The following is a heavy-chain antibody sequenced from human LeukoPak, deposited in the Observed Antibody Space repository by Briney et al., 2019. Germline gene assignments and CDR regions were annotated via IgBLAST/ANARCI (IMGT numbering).Heavy chain of an antibody. V-gene: IGHV3-11*06. CDR3: ARASGVVVPATTYYFDY. D-gene: IGHD2-2*01. J-gene: IGHJ4*02. CDR2: ISSSSSYI. Sequence: GGSLRLSCAASGFTFSDYYMSWIRQAPGKGLEWVSSISSSSSYIYYADSVKGRFTISRDNAKNSLYLQMNSLRAEDTAVYYCARASGVVVPATTYYFDYWGQGTLVTVSS. CDR1: GFTFSDYY.